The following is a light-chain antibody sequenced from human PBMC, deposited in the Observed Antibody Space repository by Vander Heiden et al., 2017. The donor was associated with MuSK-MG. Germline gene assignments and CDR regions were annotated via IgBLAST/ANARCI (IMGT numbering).Light chain of an antibody. Sequence: AIQMTQSPSSLSASVGDRVTITCRASQHISDDLGWYQQKPGKAPKLLIYAAASTCHSGVPPTFSGSGSGTDFTLTIISLQPEDFATYYCRQDDNSPYTFGQGTKLEIK. J-gene: IGKJ2*01. CDR1: QHISDD. CDR3: RQDDNSPYT. CDR2: AAS. V-gene: IGKV1-6*01.